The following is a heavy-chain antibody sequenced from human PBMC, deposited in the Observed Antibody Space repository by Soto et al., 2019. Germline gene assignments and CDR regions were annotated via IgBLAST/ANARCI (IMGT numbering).Heavy chain of an antibody. V-gene: IGHV4-4*02. CDR1: SGSVNSSNW. CDR3: ARDPAAAGAFGY. Sequence: QVQLRESGPGLVKPSGTLFLTCAVSSGSVNSSNWWSWVRQPPGKGLEWIGEIYHGGSANYNPSLRSRVTMSVDKSKNQVFLQPSSVTAADTAVYYCARDPAAAGAFGYWGQGTLVTVSS. J-gene: IGHJ4*02. CDR2: IYHGGSA. D-gene: IGHD6-13*01.